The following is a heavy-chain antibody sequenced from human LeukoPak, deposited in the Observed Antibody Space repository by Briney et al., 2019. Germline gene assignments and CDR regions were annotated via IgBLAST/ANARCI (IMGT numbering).Heavy chain of an antibody. Sequence: GGPLRLSCAASGFTFSSYWMHWVRQAPGKGLVWVSRINSDGSSTSYADSVKGRFTISRDNAKNTLYLQMNSLRAEDTAVYYCARDRISVYGGNSYYYYYYMDVWGKGTTVTVSS. D-gene: IGHD4-23*01. CDR2: INSDGSST. CDR3: ARDRISVYGGNSYYYYYYMDV. J-gene: IGHJ6*03. CDR1: GFTFSSYW. V-gene: IGHV3-74*01.